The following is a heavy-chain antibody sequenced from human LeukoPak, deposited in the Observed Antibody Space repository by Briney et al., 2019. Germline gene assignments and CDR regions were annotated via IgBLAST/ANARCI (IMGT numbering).Heavy chain of an antibody. Sequence: GRSLRLSCAASGFTFSSYSMNWVRQAPGKGQEWVSYISSSSSTIYYADSVKGRFTISRDNAKNSLYLQMNSLRAEDTAVYYCASDNGYSSWGYFDYWGQGTLVTVSS. V-gene: IGHV3-48*04. CDR1: GFTFSSYS. CDR2: ISSSSSTI. CDR3: ASDNGYSSWGYFDY. J-gene: IGHJ4*02. D-gene: IGHD6-13*01.